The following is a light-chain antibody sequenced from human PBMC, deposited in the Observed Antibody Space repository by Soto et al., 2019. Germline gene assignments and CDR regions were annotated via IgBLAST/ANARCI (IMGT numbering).Light chain of an antibody. CDR1: QSVLYSSNNKNY. CDR3: QQYYSTPLT. CDR2: WAS. Sequence: DIVMTQSPDSLAVSLGERATINCKSSQSVLYSSNNKNYLAWYQQKPGQPPKLLIYWASTRESGVPDRFSGSGSGTDFTLTISSLQADDVAVYYCQQYYSTPLTFGPGTRVAIK. J-gene: IGKJ3*01. V-gene: IGKV4-1*01.